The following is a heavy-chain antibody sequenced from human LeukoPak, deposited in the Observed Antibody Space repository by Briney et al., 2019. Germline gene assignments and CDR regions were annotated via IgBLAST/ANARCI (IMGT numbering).Heavy chain of an antibody. CDR2: IIPIFGTA. D-gene: IGHD3-3*01. V-gene: IGHV1-69*05. CDR1: GGTFSSYA. Sequence: SVMVSCKASGGTFSSYAISRVRQAPGQGLEWMGGIIPIFGTANYAQKFQGRVTMTTDTSTSTAYMELRSLRSDDTAVYYCARDFSSGWPNFDYWGQGTLVTVSS. CDR3: ARDFSSGWPNFDY. J-gene: IGHJ4*02.